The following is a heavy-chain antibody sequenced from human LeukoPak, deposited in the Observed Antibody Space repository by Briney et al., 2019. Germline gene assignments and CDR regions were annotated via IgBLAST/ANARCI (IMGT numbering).Heavy chain of an antibody. CDR2: IYSGGST. Sequence: GGSLRLSCAASGFTVSSNYMSWVRQAPGKGLEWVSVIYSGGSTYYADSVKGRFTISRDNSKNTLYLQMNSLRAEDTAVYYCARDGDYGDYGEDYWGQGTLVTVSS. CDR1: GFTVSSNY. D-gene: IGHD4-17*01. J-gene: IGHJ4*02. V-gene: IGHV3-66*01. CDR3: ARDGDYGDYGEDY.